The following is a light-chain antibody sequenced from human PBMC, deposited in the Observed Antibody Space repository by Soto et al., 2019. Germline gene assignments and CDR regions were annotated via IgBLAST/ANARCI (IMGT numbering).Light chain of an antibody. CDR2: DAS. CDR3: QQAYSFPFT. Sequence: DIQMTQSPSSLSASVGDRVTITCQASQDISDYLNWYHQKPGKAPKFLIYDASYLPSGVPSRFGGSGSGTDFTLTISSLQPEDFATYYCQQAYSFPFTFGPGTKVDIK. J-gene: IGKJ3*01. V-gene: IGKV1-12*02. CDR1: QDISDY.